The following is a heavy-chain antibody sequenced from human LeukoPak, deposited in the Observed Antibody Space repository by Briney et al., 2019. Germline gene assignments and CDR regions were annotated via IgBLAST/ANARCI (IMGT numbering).Heavy chain of an antibody. V-gene: IGHV4-39*07. J-gene: IGHJ4*02. CDR2: IYYSGST. D-gene: IGHD3-10*01. CDR3: ARFEDYYGSGSYPY. CDR1: GGSISSSSYY. Sequence: KPSETLSLTCTVSGGSISSSSYYWGWIRQPPGKGLEWIGSIYYSGSTYYNPSLKSRVTISVDTSKNQFSLKLSSVTAADTAVYYCARFEDYYGSGSYPYWGQGTLVTVSS.